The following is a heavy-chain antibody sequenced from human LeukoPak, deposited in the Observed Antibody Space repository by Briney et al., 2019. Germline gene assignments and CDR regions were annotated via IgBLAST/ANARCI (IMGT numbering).Heavy chain of an antibody. Sequence: SETLSLTCTVSGGSISSGSYYWSWIRQPAGKGLEWIGRIYTSGSTNYNPSLKSRVTISVDTSKNQFSLKLSSVTAADTAVYYCARAGVGATAFDYWGQGTLVTVSS. CDR3: ARAGVGATAFDY. V-gene: IGHV4-61*02. J-gene: IGHJ4*02. CDR2: IYTSGST. CDR1: GGSISSGSYY. D-gene: IGHD1-26*01.